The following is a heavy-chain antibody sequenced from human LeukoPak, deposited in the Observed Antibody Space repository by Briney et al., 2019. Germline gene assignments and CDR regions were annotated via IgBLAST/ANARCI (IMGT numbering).Heavy chain of an antibody. CDR3: AREVVRYSRGWPDY. J-gene: IGHJ4*02. Sequence: GASMKVSCKASGYTFTNYAISWVRQAPGQGLEWMGWISAHNGYTTYAQKFQGRVTLTTDTSTSTVYMDLGSLRSDDTAVYYCAREVVRYSRGWPDYWGPGTLVTVSS. V-gene: IGHV1-18*01. CDR2: ISAHNGYT. CDR1: GYTFTNYA. D-gene: IGHD6-19*01.